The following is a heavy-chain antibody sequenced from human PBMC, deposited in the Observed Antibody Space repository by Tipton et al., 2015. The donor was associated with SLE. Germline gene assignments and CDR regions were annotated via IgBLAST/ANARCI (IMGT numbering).Heavy chain of an antibody. CDR3: AREEDIVVVPAAATAAGPYYYYGMDV. J-gene: IGHJ6*02. Sequence: SLRLSCAASGFTFSSYAMSWVRQSPGKGLEWVSLISGGGGRTHYADSVRGRFTISRDNAKSTLYLQMNSLRAEDTAVYYCAREEDIVVVPAAATAAGPYYYYGMDVWGQGTTVTVSS. CDR2: ISGGGGRT. D-gene: IGHD2-2*01. CDR1: GFTFSSYA. V-gene: IGHV3-23*01.